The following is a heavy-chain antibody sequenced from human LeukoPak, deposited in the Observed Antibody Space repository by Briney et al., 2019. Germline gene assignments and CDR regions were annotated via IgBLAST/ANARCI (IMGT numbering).Heavy chain of an antibody. J-gene: IGHJ4*02. CDR3: AREVAGGLGGYFDY. D-gene: IGHD2-8*02. CDR1: GFTFSSYS. Sequence: GGSLRLSCAASGFTFSSYSMNWVRQAPGKGLEWVSSISSSSSYIYYADSVKGRFTISRDNAKNSLYLQMNSLRAEDTAVYYCAREVAGGLGGYFDYWGQGTLVTVSS. V-gene: IGHV3-21*04. CDR2: ISSSSSYI.